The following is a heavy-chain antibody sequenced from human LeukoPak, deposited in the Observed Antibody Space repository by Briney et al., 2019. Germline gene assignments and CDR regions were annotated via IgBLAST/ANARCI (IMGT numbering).Heavy chain of an antibody. J-gene: IGHJ4*02. CDR2: IIGSGGST. CDR1: GFTFSSYA. D-gene: IGHD3-22*01. Sequence: GGSLRLSCAASGFTFSSYAMSWVRQAPGKGLEWVSAIIGSGGSTYYADSVKGRFTISRDNSKNTLYLQMNSLRAEDTAVYYCAKSERGITMIVVVNQLDYWGQGTLVTVSS. CDR3: AKSERGITMIVVVNQLDY. V-gene: IGHV3-23*01.